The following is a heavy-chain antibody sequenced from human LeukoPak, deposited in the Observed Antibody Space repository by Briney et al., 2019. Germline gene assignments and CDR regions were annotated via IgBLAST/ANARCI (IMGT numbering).Heavy chain of an antibody. CDR1: GFTVSSNY. Sequence: GGSLRLSCAASGFTVSSNYMSWVRQAPGKGLEWVSVIYSGGSTYYADSVKGRFTISRDNSKNTLYLQMNSLRAEDTAVYYCAREGKIPYYYYGMDVWGQGTTVTVSS. J-gene: IGHJ6*02. CDR2: IYSGGST. CDR3: AREGKIPYYYYGMDV. V-gene: IGHV3-53*01. D-gene: IGHD4-23*01.